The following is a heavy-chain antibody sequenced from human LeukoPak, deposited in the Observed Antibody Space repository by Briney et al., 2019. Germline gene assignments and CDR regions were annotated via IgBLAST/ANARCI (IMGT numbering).Heavy chain of an antibody. V-gene: IGHV4-59*02. J-gene: IGHJ4*02. D-gene: IGHD4-17*01. CDR2: IYASGNT. Sequence: SETLSLTCTVSGVSVSNEFWSWNRQAPGKGLEWTGSIYASGNTNYNPSLKSRVTISVDTSKNQLSLKLTSVTTADTAVYYCGRRYGDSYWGPGILVTVSS. CDR1: GVSVSNEF. CDR3: GRRYGDSY.